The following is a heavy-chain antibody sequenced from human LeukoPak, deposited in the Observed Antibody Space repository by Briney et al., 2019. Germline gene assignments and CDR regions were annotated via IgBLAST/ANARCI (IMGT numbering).Heavy chain of an antibody. CDR3: AKDDYDILTGYPYYFDY. CDR1: GFTFSSYA. J-gene: IGHJ4*02. Sequence: GGTLRLSCAASGFTFSSYAMSWIRQPPGKGLEWISVINGSGGSTYYADSVEGRFTISRDNSKNTLYLQMNSLRAEDTAVYYCAKDDYDILTGYPYYFDYWGQGTLVTVSS. CDR2: INGSGGST. D-gene: IGHD3-9*01. V-gene: IGHV3-23*01.